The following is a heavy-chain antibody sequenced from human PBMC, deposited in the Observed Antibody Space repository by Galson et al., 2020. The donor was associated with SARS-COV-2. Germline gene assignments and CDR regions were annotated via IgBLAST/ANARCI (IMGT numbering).Heavy chain of an antibody. CDR2: ISTDGSGT. V-gene: IGHV3-74*01. J-gene: IGHJ3*02. Sequence: QAGGSLRLSCEASGFTFSSSWMHWVRRAPGKGLVWVSRISTDGSGTTYADSVKGRFTISRDNAKDTLYLQMNGLRAEDTAVYYCARDPIYTISTDAFDIWGQGTMVTVSS. CDR3: ARDPIYTISTDAFDI. CDR1: GFTFSSSW. D-gene: IGHD2-2*02.